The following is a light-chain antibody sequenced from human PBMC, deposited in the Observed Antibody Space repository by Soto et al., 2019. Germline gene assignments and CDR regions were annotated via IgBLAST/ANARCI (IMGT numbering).Light chain of an antibody. CDR1: QSISDT. J-gene: IGKJ5*01. V-gene: IGKV3-15*01. CDR2: SAS. Sequence: EIVMTQSPATLSVSPGGRATLSCRASQSISDTLAWYQQKPGQAPRLLIYSASRRATGFPARFSGSGSGTDFTLTISSLQSEDFAVYYCQQDKNWPPITFGQGTRLEI. CDR3: QQDKNWPPIT.